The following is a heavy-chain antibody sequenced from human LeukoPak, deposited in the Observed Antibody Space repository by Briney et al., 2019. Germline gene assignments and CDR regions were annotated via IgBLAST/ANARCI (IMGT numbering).Heavy chain of an antibody. J-gene: IGHJ4*02. CDR3: ARINWNYVDY. D-gene: IGHD1-20*01. Sequence: KPSETLSLTCTVSGGSISSSSYYWGWIRPPPGKGLEWIGSIYYSGSTYYNPSLKSRVTISVDTSKNQFSLKLSSVTAADTAVYYCARINWNYVDYWGQGTLVTVSS. CDR2: IYYSGST. V-gene: IGHV4-39*01. CDR1: GGSISSSSYY.